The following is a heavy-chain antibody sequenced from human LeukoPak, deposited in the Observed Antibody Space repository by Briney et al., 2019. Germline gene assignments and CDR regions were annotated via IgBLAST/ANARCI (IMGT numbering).Heavy chain of an antibody. J-gene: IGHJ4*02. D-gene: IGHD1-1*01. CDR2: IRSKIYGGTT. V-gene: IGHV3-49*04. Sequence: GGSLRLSCTASGFTFGDYALTWVRQAPGKGLEWVGFIRSKIYGGTTEYAASVKGRFTISRDDSKSIAYLQMNSLKTEDTAVYYCTRGFLYNRSLTYFFDYWGQGTLVTVSS. CDR3: TRGFLYNRSLTYFFDY. CDR1: GFTFGDYA.